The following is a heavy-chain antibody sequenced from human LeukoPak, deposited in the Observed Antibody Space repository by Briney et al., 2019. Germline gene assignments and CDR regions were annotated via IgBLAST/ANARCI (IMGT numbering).Heavy chain of an antibody. D-gene: IGHD2-2*01. V-gene: IGHV1-8*01. CDR1: GYTFTSYD. CDR3: ARGAPMPYCSSTSCYAANYYYYMDV. Sequence: GASVKVSCKASGYTFTSYDINWVRQATGQGLEWVGWMNPNSGNTGHAQKFQGRVTMTRNTSISTAYMELSSLRSEDTAVYYCARGAPMPYCSSTSCYAANYYYYMDVWGKGTTVTVSS. J-gene: IGHJ6*03. CDR2: MNPNSGNT.